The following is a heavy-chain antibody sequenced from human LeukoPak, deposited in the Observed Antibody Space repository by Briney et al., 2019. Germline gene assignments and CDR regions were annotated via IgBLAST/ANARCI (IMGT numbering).Heavy chain of an antibody. D-gene: IGHD2-8*01. Sequence: GGSLRLSCAASGFIFSNYGIHWVRQAPGKGLEWVAVIWYDGSNKYYADSVKGRFTISRDNSKNTLYLQMNSLRAEDTAVYYCARVRIGVCTRPTCYYYYGLDIWGQGTTVTVSS. CDR2: IWYDGSNK. CDR1: GFIFSNYG. V-gene: IGHV3-33*01. J-gene: IGHJ6*02. CDR3: ARVRIGVCTRPTCYYYYGLDI.